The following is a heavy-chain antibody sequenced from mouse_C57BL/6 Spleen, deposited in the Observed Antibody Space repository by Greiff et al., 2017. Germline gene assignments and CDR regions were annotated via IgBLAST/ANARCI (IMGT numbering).Heavy chain of an antibody. CDR3: ARERIYYDYDGFAY. D-gene: IGHD2-4*01. Sequence: QVQLQQSGPELVKPGASVKISCKASGYAFSSSWMNWVKKRPGKGLEWIGRIYPGDGDTNYKGKFKGKATLTADKSYSTAYMQLSSLTSEDSAVYFCARERIYYDYDGFAYWGQGTLVTVSA. CDR1: GYAFSSSW. J-gene: IGHJ3*01. V-gene: IGHV1-82*01. CDR2: IYPGDGDT.